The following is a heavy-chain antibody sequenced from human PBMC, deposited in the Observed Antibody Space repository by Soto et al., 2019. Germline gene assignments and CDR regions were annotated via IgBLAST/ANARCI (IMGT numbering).Heavy chain of an antibody. Sequence: EVQLVESGGGLAQPGGSLRLSCAASGFTLSNFWMHWARHVPGKGLVWVSRINGDGTSSAYADSVKGRFTISRDNARNTVYLQMDRLRVEDTGLFYCARDFDWYLDVWGRGTLVTVPS. J-gene: IGHJ2*01. V-gene: IGHV3-74*03. CDR1: GFTLSNFW. CDR3: ARDFDWYLDV. CDR2: INGDGTSS.